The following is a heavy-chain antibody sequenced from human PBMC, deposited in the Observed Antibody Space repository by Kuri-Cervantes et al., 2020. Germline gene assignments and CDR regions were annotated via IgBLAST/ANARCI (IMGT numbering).Heavy chain of an antibody. V-gene: IGHV3-74*01. CDR1: GFTFDDYA. J-gene: IGHJ4*02. Sequence: GGSLRLSCAASGFTFDDYAMHWVRQAPGKGLVWVSRIDSDGSSTRCADSVKGRFTISRDNSKNTLYLQMNSLRAEDTAVYYCARDYGDSFDYWGQGTLVTVSS. CDR2: IDSDGSST. CDR3: ARDYGDSFDY. D-gene: IGHD4-17*01.